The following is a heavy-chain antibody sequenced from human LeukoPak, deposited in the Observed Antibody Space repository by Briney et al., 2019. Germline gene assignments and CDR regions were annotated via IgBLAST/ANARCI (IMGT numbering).Heavy chain of an antibody. Sequence: PSETLSLTCTVSGGSISSYYWGWIRQPPGKGLEWIGSIYYSGSTYYNPSLKSRVTISVDTSKKQFSLKLSSVTAADTAVYYCARSLYCSSTSCYSEYFQHWGQGTLVTVSS. CDR1: GGSISSYY. J-gene: IGHJ1*01. D-gene: IGHD2-2*01. CDR2: IYYSGST. V-gene: IGHV4-39*01. CDR3: ARSLYCSSTSCYSEYFQH.